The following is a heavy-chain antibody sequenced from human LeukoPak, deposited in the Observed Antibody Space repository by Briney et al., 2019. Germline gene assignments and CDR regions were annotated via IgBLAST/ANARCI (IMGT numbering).Heavy chain of an antibody. J-gene: IGHJ4*02. D-gene: IGHD6-19*01. CDR2: IYSGGST. V-gene: IGHV3-66*01. CDR3: ARERNLEIAVAGTIFDY. Sequence: GGSLRLSCAASGFTVSSNYMSWVRQAPGKGLGWVSVIYSGGSTYYADSVKGRFTISRDNSKNTLYLQMKSLRAEDTAVYYCARERNLEIAVAGTIFDYWGQGTLVTVSS. CDR1: GFTVSSNY.